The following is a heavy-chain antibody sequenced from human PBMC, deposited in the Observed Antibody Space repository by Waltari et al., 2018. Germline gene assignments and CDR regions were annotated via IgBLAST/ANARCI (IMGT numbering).Heavy chain of an antibody. CDR1: GGTFSSYA. V-gene: IGHV1-69*13. CDR3: ARRYSSGWQPFDY. Sequence: QVQLVQSGAEVKKPGSSVKVSCKASGGTFSSYAISWVRQAPGQGPEWMGGISPIFGTANYAQKFQGRVTIPADEATSTAYMEPSSLRSEDTAVYYCARRYSSGWQPFDYWGQGTLVTVSS. J-gene: IGHJ4*02. CDR2: ISPIFGTA. D-gene: IGHD6-19*01.